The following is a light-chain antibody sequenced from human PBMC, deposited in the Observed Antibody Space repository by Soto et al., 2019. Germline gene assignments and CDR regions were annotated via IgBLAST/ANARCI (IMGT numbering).Light chain of an antibody. J-gene: IGKJ1*01. CDR3: QQYGGSPRT. V-gene: IGKV3-20*01. CDR2: LTS. CDR1: QALNTR. Sequence: EIVLTQSPATLSAFPSDRVTLSCRASQALNTRLAWYQHKPGQAPRLLIYLTSNRAAGVPSRFSGGGSGTDFTLTISRLEPEDFALYYCQQYGGSPRTFGQGTKVDIK.